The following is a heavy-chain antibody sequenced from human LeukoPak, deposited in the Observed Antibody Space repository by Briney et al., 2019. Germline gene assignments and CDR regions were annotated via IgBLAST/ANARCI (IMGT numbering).Heavy chain of an antibody. J-gene: IGHJ4*02. V-gene: IGHV4-59*08. D-gene: IGHD2-2*01. CDR3: ARHIVVVPAAQHFDY. CDR1: GGSFSGYY. Sequence: PSETLSLTCAVYGGSFSGYYWSWIRQPPGKGLEWIGYIYYSGSTNYNPSLKSRVTISVDTSKNQFSLKLSSVTAADTAVYYCARHIVVVPAAQHFDYWGQGTLVTVSS. CDR2: IYYSGST.